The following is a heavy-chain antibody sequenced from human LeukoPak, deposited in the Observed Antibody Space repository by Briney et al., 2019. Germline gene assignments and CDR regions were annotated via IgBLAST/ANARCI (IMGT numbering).Heavy chain of an antibody. CDR3: AKHGRSDYDYVWGSSDF. CDR1: GFTFSSYG. D-gene: IGHD3-16*01. J-gene: IGHJ4*02. CDR2: IWYDGSNK. Sequence: GRSLRLSCAASGFTFSSYGMHWVRQAPGKGLEWVAVIWYDGSNKYYADSVKGRFTISRDNSKNTLYLHMNSLRAEDAAVYYCAKHGRSDYDYVWGSSDFWGQGTLVTVSS. V-gene: IGHV3-33*06.